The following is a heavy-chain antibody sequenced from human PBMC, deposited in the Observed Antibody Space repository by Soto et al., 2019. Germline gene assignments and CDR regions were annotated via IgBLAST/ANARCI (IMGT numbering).Heavy chain of an antibody. Sequence: EVHLLESGGGLVQPGESLRLSCAASGFTFTSYVMRWVRQAPGKGLEWVSSVTASGSGTYYADSVKGRFTISRDNSMNTLYLQMNSLRAEDTAIYYCTRDQDNYNVDWGQGTLVTVAS. D-gene: IGHD4-4*01. J-gene: IGHJ4*02. CDR3: TRDQDNYNVD. CDR1: GFTFTSYV. CDR2: VTASGSGT. V-gene: IGHV3-23*01.